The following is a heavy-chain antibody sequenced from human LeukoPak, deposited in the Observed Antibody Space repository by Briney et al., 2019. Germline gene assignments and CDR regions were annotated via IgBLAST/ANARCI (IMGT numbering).Heavy chain of an antibody. CDR1: GYTLTELS. Sequence: ASVKVSCKVSGYTLTELSTHWVRQAPGKGLEWMGGFDPEDGETIYAQKFQGRVTMTEDTSTDTAYMELSSLRSEDTAVYYCATDPGITGTTGPFDYWGQGTLVTVSS. J-gene: IGHJ4*02. CDR2: FDPEDGET. D-gene: IGHD1-7*01. CDR3: ATDPGITGTTGPFDY. V-gene: IGHV1-24*01.